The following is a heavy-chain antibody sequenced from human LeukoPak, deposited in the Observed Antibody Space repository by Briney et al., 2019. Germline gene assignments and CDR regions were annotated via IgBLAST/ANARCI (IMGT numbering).Heavy chain of an antibody. J-gene: IGHJ4*02. CDR2: IYYSGSI. D-gene: IGHD1-26*01. V-gene: IGHV4-59*01. CDR3: ARVGSGSYDY. Sequence: SETLSLTCTGSGGSISSYHWSWIRQPPGKGLEWIGYIYYSGSINYNPSLKSRVTISVDTSKNQFSLRLSSMTAADTAVYYCARVGSGSYDYWGQGTLVTVSS. CDR1: GGSISSYH.